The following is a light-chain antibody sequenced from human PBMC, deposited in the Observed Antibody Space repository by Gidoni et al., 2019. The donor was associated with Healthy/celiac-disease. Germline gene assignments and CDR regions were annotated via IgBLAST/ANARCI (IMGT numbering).Light chain of an antibody. CDR2: GAS. V-gene: IGKV3-20*01. J-gene: IGKJ1*01. Sequence: ELVLTQSPGTLSLSPGERATLSCRASQSVSSSYLAWYPQKPGQAPRLLIYGASSRATGILDRFSGSGSGTDFTLTISRLEPEDFAVYYCQQYGSSPWTFGQGTKVEIK. CDR3: QQYGSSPWT. CDR1: QSVSSSY.